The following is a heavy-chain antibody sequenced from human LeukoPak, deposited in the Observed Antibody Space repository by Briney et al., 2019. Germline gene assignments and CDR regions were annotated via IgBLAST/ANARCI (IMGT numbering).Heavy chain of an antibody. CDR3: ARDGKRSGSYSYYYYGMDV. CDR2: ISSSSSYI. Sequence: GGSLRLSCAASGFTFSSYSMNWVRQAPGKGLEWVSSISSSSSYIYYADSVKGRFTISRDNAKNSLYLQMNSLRAEDTAVYYCARDGKRSGSYSYYYYGMDVWGQGTTVTVSS. CDR1: GFTFSSYS. J-gene: IGHJ6*02. V-gene: IGHV3-21*01. D-gene: IGHD1-26*01.